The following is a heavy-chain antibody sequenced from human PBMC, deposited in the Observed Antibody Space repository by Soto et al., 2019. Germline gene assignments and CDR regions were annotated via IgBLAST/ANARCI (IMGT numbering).Heavy chain of an antibody. V-gene: IGHV3-7*01. CDR2: IKEDGSEQ. CDR3: ARDATYYNILTIAD. J-gene: IGHJ4*02. Sequence: RGSLRLSCVASGFTFNRYWMSWVRQAPGKGLEWVANIKEDGSEQYYVDSVKGRFTISRDNAKNSLYLQMNNVRAEDTAIYYCARDATYYNILTIADWGPGNLVNVS. CDR1: GFTFNRYW. D-gene: IGHD3-9*01.